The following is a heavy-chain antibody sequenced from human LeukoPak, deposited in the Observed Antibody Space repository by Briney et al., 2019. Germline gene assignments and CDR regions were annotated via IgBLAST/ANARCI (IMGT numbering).Heavy chain of an antibody. CDR2: IYHSGST. D-gene: IGHD5-18*01. V-gene: IGHV4-4*01. Sequence: SETLSLTCAVSGGSISSSNWWSWVRQPPGKGLEWIGEIYHSGSTNYNPSLKSRVTISVDKSKNQFSLKLSSVTAADTAVYCCARGGYGYGYLMYAFDIWGQGTMVTVSS. CDR1: GGSISSSNW. J-gene: IGHJ3*02. CDR3: ARGGYGYGYLMYAFDI.